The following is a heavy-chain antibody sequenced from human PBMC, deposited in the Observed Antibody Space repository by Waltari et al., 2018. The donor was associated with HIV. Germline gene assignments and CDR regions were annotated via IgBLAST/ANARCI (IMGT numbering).Heavy chain of an antibody. CDR1: GFSLITTRAT. CDR3: ANRRQSGPTSFLDY. CDR2: IYWDDDK. D-gene: IGHD3-10*01. J-gene: IGHJ4*02. V-gene: IGHV2-5*02. Sequence: HITLQQSGPPLVKPTPTPTLTCTFSGFSLITTRATVGWIRQTPQKTLEWLALIYWDDDKRYSPALKKRLTITRDTSKNQVVRTMTNMDPVDTATYYCANRRQSGPTSFLDYWGQGILVAVSS.